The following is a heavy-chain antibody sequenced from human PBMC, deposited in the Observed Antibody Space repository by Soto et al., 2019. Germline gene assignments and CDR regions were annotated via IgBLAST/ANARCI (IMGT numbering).Heavy chain of an antibody. CDR2: IKQDGSEN. CDR3: SRSATLDY. V-gene: IGHV3-7*01. J-gene: IGHJ4*02. Sequence: EVQLVESGGGLVQPGGYLRLSCAASGFTFSSYWMSWFRQAPGKGLEWVANIKQDGSENYYVDSVKCRFTITRDNAENSLYLQMNSLRAEDSAVYYCSRSATLDYWCQGTLLTVSS. D-gene: IGHD1-26*01. CDR1: GFTFSSYW.